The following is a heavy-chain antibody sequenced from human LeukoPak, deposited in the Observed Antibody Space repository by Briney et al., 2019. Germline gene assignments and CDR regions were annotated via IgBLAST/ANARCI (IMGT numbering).Heavy chain of an antibody. CDR3: ARDLFCSGGSCYHTIHYGMDV. CDR1: EFTFSSYA. J-gene: IGHJ6*02. V-gene: IGHV3-30-3*01. D-gene: IGHD2-15*01. Sequence: GGSLRLSCAGTEFTFSSYAMHWVRQAPGKGLEWVAVISYDGSNKYYADSVKGRFTISRDNSKNTLYLQMNSLRAEDTAVYYCARDLFCSGGSCYHTIHYGMDVWGQGTTVTVSS. CDR2: ISYDGSNK.